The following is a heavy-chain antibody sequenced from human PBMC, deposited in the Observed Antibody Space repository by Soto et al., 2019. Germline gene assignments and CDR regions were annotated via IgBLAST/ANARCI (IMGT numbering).Heavy chain of an antibody. CDR2: INMDGSRT. V-gene: IGHV3-74*01. Sequence: GGSLRLSCAASGFTFSGDWMHWVRQAAGKGLVWVSRINMDGSRTNYADSVKGRFTISRDNAKNTLYLQMNSLRVDDTAVYYCGGRSGCLYYLDYWGQGALVTVSS. J-gene: IGHJ4*02. CDR3: GGRSGCLYYLDY. D-gene: IGHD3-3*01. CDR1: GFTFSGDW.